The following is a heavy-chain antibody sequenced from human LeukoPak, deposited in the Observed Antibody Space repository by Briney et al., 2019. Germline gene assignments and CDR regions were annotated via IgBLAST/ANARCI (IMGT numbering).Heavy chain of an antibody. CDR1: GFIVSRNY. J-gene: IGHJ4*02. CDR2: IYRDGRA. CDR3: ARLYYYDSRGFDY. Sequence: GGSPRLSCAASGFIVSRNYMTWVRQAPGKGLEWLSVIYRDGRAYYAESVKGRFTISRDSSENTLYLQMNSLRAEDTAVYYCARLYYYDSRGFDYWGQGTLVTVSS. D-gene: IGHD3-22*01. V-gene: IGHV3-66*04.